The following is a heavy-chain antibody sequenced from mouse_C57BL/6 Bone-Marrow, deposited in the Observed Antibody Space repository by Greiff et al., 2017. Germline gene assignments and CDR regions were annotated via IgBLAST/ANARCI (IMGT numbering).Heavy chain of an antibody. D-gene: IGHD3-3*01. Sequence: QVQLQQPGAELVRPGTSVKLSCKASGYTFTSYWMHWVKQWPGQGLEWIGVIDPSDSYTNYNQKFKGKATLTVDTSSSTAYMQLTSLTSEDSAVEDCARERLYYLDYWGQGTTLTVSS. J-gene: IGHJ2*01. CDR3: ARERLYYLDY. CDR1: GYTFTSYW. CDR2: IDPSDSYT. V-gene: IGHV1-59*01.